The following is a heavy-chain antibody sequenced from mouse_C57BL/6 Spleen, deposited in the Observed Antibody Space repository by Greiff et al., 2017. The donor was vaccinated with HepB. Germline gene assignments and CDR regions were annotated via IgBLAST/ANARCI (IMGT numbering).Heavy chain of an antibody. J-gene: IGHJ2*01. V-gene: IGHV5-4*01. Sequence: DVQLVESGGGLVKPGGSLKLSCAASGFTFSSYAMSWVRQTPEKRLEWVATISDGGSYTYYPDNVKGRFTISRDNAKNNLYLQMSHLKSEDTAMYYCARELIGTNYFDYWGQGTTLTVSS. D-gene: IGHD4-1*01. CDR1: GFTFSSYA. CDR3: ARELIGTNYFDY. CDR2: ISDGGSYT.